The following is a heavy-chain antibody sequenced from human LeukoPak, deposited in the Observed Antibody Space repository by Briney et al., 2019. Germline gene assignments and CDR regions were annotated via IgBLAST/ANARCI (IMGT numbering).Heavy chain of an antibody. CDR3: ARDGDDNGDYVLGWFDP. CDR1: GYRFRDYY. CDR2: INPNSGGT. V-gene: IGHV1-2*02. Sequence: VSVKVSCKASGYRFRDYYMHWVRQAPGQGLEWMGWINPNSGGTMYAQKFQGRVAMTRDTSINTAYMELSRLTSDDTAVYYCARDGDDNGDYVLGWFDPWGQGTLVTVSS. J-gene: IGHJ5*02. D-gene: IGHD4-17*01.